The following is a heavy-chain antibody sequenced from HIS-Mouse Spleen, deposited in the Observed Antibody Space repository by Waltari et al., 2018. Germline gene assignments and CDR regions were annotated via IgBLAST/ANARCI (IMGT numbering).Heavy chain of an antibody. CDR3: TTHIDY. V-gene: IGHV3-15*01. J-gene: IGHJ4*02. Sequence: EVQLVESGGGLVKPGGSLRLSCAASGFTFSNAWMGWVRQAPGKGLECVCRIKSKTDGGTTDYAAPVKGRFTISRDDSKNTLYLQMNSLKTEDTAVYYCTTHIDYWGQGTLVTVSS. D-gene: IGHD2-21*01. CDR1: GFTFSNAW. CDR2: IKSKTDGGTT.